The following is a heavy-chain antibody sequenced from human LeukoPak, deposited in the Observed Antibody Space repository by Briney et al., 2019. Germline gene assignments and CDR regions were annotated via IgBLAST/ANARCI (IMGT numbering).Heavy chain of an antibody. CDR3: ARGPITMIVGFDY. D-gene: IGHD3-22*01. CDR1: GYTFTSYA. CDR2: INPNSGGT. V-gene: IGHV1-2*02. J-gene: IGHJ4*02. Sequence: ASVKVSCKASGYTFTSYAMGWVRQAPGHGLEWMGWINPNSGGTNYAQKFQGRVTMTRDTSISTAYMELSRLRSDDTAVYYCARGPITMIVGFDYWGQGTLVTVSS.